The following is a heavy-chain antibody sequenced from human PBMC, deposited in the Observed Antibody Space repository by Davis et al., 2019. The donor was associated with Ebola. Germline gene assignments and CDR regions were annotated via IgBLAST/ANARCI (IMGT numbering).Heavy chain of an antibody. CDR3: ARQGTVLRFLEWLPTPTYGMDV. V-gene: IGHV4-34*01. CDR2: INHSGST. D-gene: IGHD3-3*01. Sequence: SQTLSLTCAVYGGSFSGYYGSWIRQPPGKGLEWIGEINHSGSTNYNPSLKSRVTISVDTSKNQFSLKLSSVTAADTAVYYCARQGTVLRFLEWLPTPTYGMDVWGKGTTVTVSS. J-gene: IGHJ6*04. CDR1: GGSFSGYY.